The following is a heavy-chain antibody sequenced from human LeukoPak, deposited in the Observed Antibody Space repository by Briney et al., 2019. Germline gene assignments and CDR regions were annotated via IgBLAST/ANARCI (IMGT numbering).Heavy chain of an antibody. CDR1: GYTFNSHP. V-gene: IGHV1-3*01. CDR3: AREGSGWYGHYFDY. J-gene: IGHJ4*02. Sequence: ASVKVSCKASGYTFNSHPMHWVRQAPGQRLEWMGWINADNGNTRYSQKLQGRVTITRDTSANTTYMELRSLRSDDTAVYYCAREGSGWYGHYFDYWGQGTLVTVSS. D-gene: IGHD6-19*01. CDR2: INADNGNT.